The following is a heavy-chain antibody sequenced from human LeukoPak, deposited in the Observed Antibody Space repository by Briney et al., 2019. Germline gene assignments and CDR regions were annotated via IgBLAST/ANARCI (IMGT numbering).Heavy chain of an antibody. Sequence: SVKVSCKASGGTFSSYAISWVRQAPGQGLEWMGRIIPIFGTANYAQKFQGRATITTDESTSTAYMELSSLRSEDTAVYYCARVRSSKAYSFDYWGQGTLVTVSS. V-gene: IGHV1-69*05. CDR2: IIPIFGTA. CDR1: GGTFSSYA. D-gene: IGHD4-11*01. CDR3: ARVRSSKAYSFDY. J-gene: IGHJ4*02.